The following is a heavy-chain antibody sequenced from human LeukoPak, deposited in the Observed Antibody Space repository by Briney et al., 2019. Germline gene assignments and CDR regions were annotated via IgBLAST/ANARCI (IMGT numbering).Heavy chain of an antibody. CDR2: ISAYNGNT. CDR1: GYTFTSYG. J-gene: IGHJ4*02. CDR3: ATTHRGGYSYGYW. D-gene: IGHD5-18*01. V-gene: IGHV1-18*01. Sequence: ASVKVSCKASGYTFTSYGISWVRQAPGQGLEWMGWISAYNGNTNYSQKLQGRVTMTTDTSTSTAYMELRSLRSDDTAVYYCATTHRGGYSYGYWWGQGTLVTVSS.